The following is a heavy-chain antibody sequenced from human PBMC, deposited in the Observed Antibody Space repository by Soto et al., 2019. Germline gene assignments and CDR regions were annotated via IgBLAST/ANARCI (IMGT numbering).Heavy chain of an antibody. CDR2: INPNSGGT. D-gene: IGHD1-1*01. J-gene: IGHJ4*02. CDR3: ARTDGMATTREPSYYDY. Sequence: QVQLVQSGAEVKKPGASVKVSCKASGYTFTGYYLHWVRQAPGQGLEWMGWINPNSGGTKYAQKFQGWVTMTRDTSISTAYMELSRLRSDDTAVYYCARTDGMATTREPSYYDYWGQGTLVTVSS. V-gene: IGHV1-2*04. CDR1: GYTFTGYY.